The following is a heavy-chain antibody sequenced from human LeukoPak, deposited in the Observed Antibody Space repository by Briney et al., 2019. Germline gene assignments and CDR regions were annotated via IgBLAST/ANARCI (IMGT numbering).Heavy chain of an antibody. CDR3: AKSSSWTYHYLDY. J-gene: IGHJ4*02. CDR2: ISSSGSTI. CDR1: GFTFSSYE. D-gene: IGHD6-13*01. V-gene: IGHV3-48*03. Sequence: GGSLRLSCAASGFTFSSYEMNWVRQAPGKGLEWVSYISSSGSTIYYADSVKGRFTISRDNSMNTLSLQMNSLRAEDTALYYCAKSSSWTYHYLDYWGQGALVTVSS.